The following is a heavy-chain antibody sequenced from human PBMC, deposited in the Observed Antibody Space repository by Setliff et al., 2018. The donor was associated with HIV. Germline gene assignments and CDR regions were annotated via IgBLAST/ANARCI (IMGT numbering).Heavy chain of an antibody. V-gene: IGHV4-34*01. J-gene: IGHJ4*02. D-gene: IGHD3-3*01. Sequence: PSETLSLTCAVYGGSFSGYYWSWIRQPPGKGLEWIGEINHSGSTNYNPSLKSRVTISVDTSKNQFSLKLSSVTAADTAVYYCARGGPYYNFWSGYPTPPRFDYWGQGTLVTVSS. CDR1: GGSFSGYY. CDR3: ARGGPYYNFWSGYPTPPRFDY. CDR2: INHSGST.